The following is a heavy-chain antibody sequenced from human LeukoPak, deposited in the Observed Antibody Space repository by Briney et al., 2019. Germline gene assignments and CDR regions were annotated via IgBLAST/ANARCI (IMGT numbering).Heavy chain of an antibody. J-gene: IGHJ3*02. CDR1: GYTFASYY. CDR2: INPSGGST. CDR3: VYDSSGYYYEPGPDAFDI. D-gene: IGHD3-22*01. V-gene: IGHV1-46*01. Sequence: ASVKVSCKASGYTFASYYMHWVRQAPGQGLEWMGIINPSGGSTSYAQKFQGRVTMTRDTSTSTVYMELSSLRSEDTAVYYRVYDSSGYYYEPGPDAFDIWGQGTMVTVSS.